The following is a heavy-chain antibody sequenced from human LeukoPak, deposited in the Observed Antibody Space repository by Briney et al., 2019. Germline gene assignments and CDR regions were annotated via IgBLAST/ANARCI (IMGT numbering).Heavy chain of an antibody. J-gene: IGHJ4*02. CDR1: GGSISSSSYY. V-gene: IGHV4-39*07. CDR2: IYYSGST. CDR3: ARDVDYGGNSF. Sequence: SETLSLTCTVSGGSISSSSYYWGWIRQPPGKGLEWIGSIYYSGSTYYNPSLKSRVTISVDTSKNQFSLKLSSVTAADTAVYYCARDVDYGGNSFWGQGTLVTVSS. D-gene: IGHD4-23*01.